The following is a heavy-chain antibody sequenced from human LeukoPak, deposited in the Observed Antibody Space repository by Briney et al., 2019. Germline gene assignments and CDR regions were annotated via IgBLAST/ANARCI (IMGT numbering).Heavy chain of an antibody. CDR3: ARDSGYSYADDY. Sequence: PGGSLRLSCAASGFTFRSYAMQWVRQAPGKGLEWVSYITYNSGTIFYADSVMGRFTLSRDNAKDSLYLQMSSLRDEDTAVYYCARDSGYSYADDYWGQGTLVTVSS. J-gene: IGHJ4*02. CDR1: GFTFRSYA. V-gene: IGHV3-48*02. CDR2: ITYNSGTI. D-gene: IGHD5-18*01.